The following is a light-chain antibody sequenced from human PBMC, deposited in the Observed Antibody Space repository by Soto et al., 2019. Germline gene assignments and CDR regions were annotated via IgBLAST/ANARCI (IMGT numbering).Light chain of an antibody. CDR2: GAS. CDR3: QQYGSSPPVT. Sequence: EIVLTQSPGTLSLSPGERATLSCRASQSVSSSYLAWYQQKPGQAPRLLNYGASGRATGMPDRFSGSGSGTDCDATISSLEPEDFAVYYCQQYGSSPPVTLGKQTRLAIK. CDR1: QSVSSSY. V-gene: IGKV3-20*01. J-gene: IGKJ5*01.